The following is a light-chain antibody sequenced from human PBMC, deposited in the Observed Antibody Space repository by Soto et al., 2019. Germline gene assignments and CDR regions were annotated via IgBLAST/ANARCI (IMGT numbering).Light chain of an antibody. J-gene: IGKJ5*01. CDR2: GAF. CDR3: QQRNVWPPVT. CDR1: PSVANF. V-gene: IGKV3-11*01. Sequence: EIVLTQSPATLSLSPGERATLSCRASPSVANFVAWYQQKPGQAPRLLIYGAFNMATGIPARFSGSGSGTDFTLTISSLEPEDSAVYYCQQRNVWPPVTFGQGTRLEIK.